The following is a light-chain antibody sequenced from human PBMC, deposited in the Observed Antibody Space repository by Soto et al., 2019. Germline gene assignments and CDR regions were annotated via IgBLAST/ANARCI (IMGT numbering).Light chain of an antibody. CDR2: GAS. V-gene: IGKV3-20*01. J-gene: IGKJ3*01. CDR1: QNVYINS. CDR3: QQYGVSPLT. Sequence: EIVLTQSPGTLSLSPGERVTLSCRASQNVYINSLAWYQQKPGQTPRLLIYGASTRAAAVPDRFSGSGSGTDFALSIDGLEPEDFAIYYCQQYGVSPLTFGPGTRVA.